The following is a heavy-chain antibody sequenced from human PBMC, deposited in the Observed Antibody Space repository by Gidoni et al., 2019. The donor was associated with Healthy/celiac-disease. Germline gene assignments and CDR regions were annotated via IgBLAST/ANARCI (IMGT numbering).Heavy chain of an antibody. Sequence: EVQLVATGGGLIQPGGSLHLSCAASGFPVGSHDRSWVRQAPGKRLEWVSVMYSGGSTYYADSVKGRFTISRDNSKNTLYLQMNSLRAEDTAVYYCARGAGGVVPAAIYGMDVWGQGTTVTVSS. D-gene: IGHD2-2*01. CDR1: GFPVGSHD. CDR2: MYSGGST. CDR3: ARGAGGVVPAAIYGMDV. V-gene: IGHV3-53*02. J-gene: IGHJ6*02.